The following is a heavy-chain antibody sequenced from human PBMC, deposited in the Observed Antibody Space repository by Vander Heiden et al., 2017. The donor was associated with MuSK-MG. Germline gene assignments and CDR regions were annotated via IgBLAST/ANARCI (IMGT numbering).Heavy chain of an antibody. D-gene: IGHD3-22*01. J-gene: IGHJ4*02. V-gene: IGHV4-59*01. CDR2: IYYSGST. CDR1: GGSISSYY. Sequence: QVQLQESGPGLVKPSETLSLTCTVSGGSISSYYWSWIRQPPGKGLEWIGYIYYSGSTNYNPSLKSRVTISVDTSKNQCSLKLSSVTAAETAVYYCARWVGNYYDSSGYYPYWGEGSLVAVSS. CDR3: ARWVGNYYDSSGYYPY.